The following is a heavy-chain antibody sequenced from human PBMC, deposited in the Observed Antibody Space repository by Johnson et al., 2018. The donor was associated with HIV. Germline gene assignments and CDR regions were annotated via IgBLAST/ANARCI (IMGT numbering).Heavy chain of an antibody. J-gene: IGHJ3*02. Sequence: EVQLVESGGGLVQPGGSLRLACAASGFTFSSYAMSWVRHAPGKGLEWVSAISGSGGSTYYADSVKGRFTISRDNSKNTLYLQMNSLRAEDTAVYYCARAGQLPEEAFDIWGQGTMVTVSS. V-gene: IGHV3-23*04. CDR2: ISGSGGST. CDR1: GFTFSSYA. D-gene: IGHD1-7*01. CDR3: ARAGQLPEEAFDI.